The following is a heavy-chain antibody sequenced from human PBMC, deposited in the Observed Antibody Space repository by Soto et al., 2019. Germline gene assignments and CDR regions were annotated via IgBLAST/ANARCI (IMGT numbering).Heavy chain of an antibody. CDR3: VRDLPLSRVAAYYGMDV. D-gene: IGHD2-15*01. J-gene: IGHJ6*02. Sequence: ASLKVSCNASGYTSASHAIHWVLQAPGQRLEWMGWINGGNGNTIYLQNFQGRVTITRDTSASTAYMELRDLRSEDTAVYYCVRDLPLSRVAAYYGMDVWGQGTTVTVSS. CDR2: INGGNGNT. V-gene: IGHV1-3*01. CDR1: GYTSASHA.